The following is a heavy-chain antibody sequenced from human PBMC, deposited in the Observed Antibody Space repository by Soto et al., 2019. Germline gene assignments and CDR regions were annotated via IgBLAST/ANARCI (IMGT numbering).Heavy chain of an antibody. V-gene: IGHV1-18*01. CDR2: ISGHNGNT. CDR1: GYTFSTYG. J-gene: IGHJ4*02. CDR3: ARDWEGGTAEISDY. D-gene: IGHD1-26*01. Sequence: QVQLVQSGAEVKKPGASVKVSCKTSGYTFSTYGITWVRQAPGQGLEWMGWISGHNGNTKYAQNVQDRLTMTTDTSTGTAYMEMRSLTSDDTAVYFCARDWEGGTAEISDYWGQGTLVTVSP.